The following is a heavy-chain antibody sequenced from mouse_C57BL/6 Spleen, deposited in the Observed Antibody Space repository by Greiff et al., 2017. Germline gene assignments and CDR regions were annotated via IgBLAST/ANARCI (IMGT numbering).Heavy chain of an antibody. V-gene: IGHV2-2*01. CDR2: IWSGGST. J-gene: IGHJ4*01. D-gene: IGHD2-9*01. Sequence: QVQLKESGPGLVQPSQSLSITCTVSGFSLTSYGVHWVRQSPGKGLEWLGVIWSGGSTDYNAAFISRLSISKDNSKSQVFFKMNSLQADDTAIYYCARNLGPTMVTPMDYWGQGTSVTVSS. CDR1: GFSLTSYG. CDR3: ARNLGPTMVTPMDY.